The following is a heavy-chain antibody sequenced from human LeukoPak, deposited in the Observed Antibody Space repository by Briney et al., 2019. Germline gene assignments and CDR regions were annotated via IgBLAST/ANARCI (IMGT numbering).Heavy chain of an antibody. CDR1: GFTFSTHD. CDR2: INSRSSTI. J-gene: IGHJ3*02. CDR3: TSHTGTGGAFRPFHI. Sequence: GGSLRLSCAASGFTFSTHDVNWVRQAPGKGLEWVSFINSRSSTIYCADSVKGRYTISRDNAKNSLYLQMNSLRAEDTAVYYCTSHTGTGGAFRPFHIWGQGTMVTVSS. D-gene: IGHD3-10*01. V-gene: IGHV3-48*04.